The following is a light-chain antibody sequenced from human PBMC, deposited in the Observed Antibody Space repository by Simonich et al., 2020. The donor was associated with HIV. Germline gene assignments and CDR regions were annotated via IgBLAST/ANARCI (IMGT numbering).Light chain of an antibody. V-gene: IGKV1-33*01. CDR3: QQYDNLPWT. Sequence: DIQMTQSPSSLPASVGDRVTITCQASQDITNHLNWYQQKPGNAPKILIYGATNLETGVPSRFNGTGCETDFTFTINSLQPEDIATYYCQQYDNLPWTFGRGTKVEIK. CDR1: QDITNH. CDR2: GAT. J-gene: IGKJ1*01.